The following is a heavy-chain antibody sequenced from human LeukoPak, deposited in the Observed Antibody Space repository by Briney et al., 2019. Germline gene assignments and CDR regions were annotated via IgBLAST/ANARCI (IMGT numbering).Heavy chain of an antibody. J-gene: IGHJ4*02. CDR2: IYSSGST. V-gene: IGHV4-59*08. D-gene: IGHD2-2*01. CDR3: ARYYCSGTCYHFDY. Sequence: SETLSLTCTVSGGSISGYYWSWIRQPPGKGLEWIGYIYSSGSTKCSPSLKSRVTMSVDTSKNQFSLKLTSVTAADTAVYYCARYYCSGTCYHFDYWGQGTLVTVSS. CDR1: GGSISGYY.